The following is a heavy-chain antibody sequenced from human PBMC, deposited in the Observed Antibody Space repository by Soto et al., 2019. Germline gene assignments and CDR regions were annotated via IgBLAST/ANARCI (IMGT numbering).Heavy chain of an antibody. D-gene: IGHD3-3*01. CDR3: ARAFLGRLPRRADYYYALDV. CDR2: IGAADDP. V-gene: IGHV3-13*05. Sequence: EVQLVESGGGVVQTGDSLRLSYVASGFTFSNYDMHWVRQAPGKGLEWVSTIGAADDPYYLGSVKGRFTISRENAKNSLSLQMNSLRPGDTAVYYCARAFLGRLPRRADYYYALDVWGQGTTVTVSS. CDR1: GFTFSNYD. J-gene: IGHJ6*02.